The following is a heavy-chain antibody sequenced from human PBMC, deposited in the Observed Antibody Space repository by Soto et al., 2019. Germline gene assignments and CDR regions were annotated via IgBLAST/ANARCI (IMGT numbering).Heavy chain of an antibody. D-gene: IGHD6-13*01. CDR1: GFTFSSYS. J-gene: IGHJ6*02. V-gene: IGHV3-21*01. CDR2: ISSSSSYI. Sequence: EVQLVESGGGLVKPGGSLRLSCAASGFTFSSYSMNWVRQAPGKGLEWVSSISSSSSYIYYADSVKGRFTISRDNAKNSLYLQKNSLRAGDTAVYYCARDSSSWHQAYYYYGMDVWGQGTTVTVSS. CDR3: ARDSSSWHQAYYYYGMDV.